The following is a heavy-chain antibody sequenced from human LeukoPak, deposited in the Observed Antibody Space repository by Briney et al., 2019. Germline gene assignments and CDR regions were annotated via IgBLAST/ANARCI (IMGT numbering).Heavy chain of an antibody. J-gene: IGHJ2*01. Sequence: SETLSLTCTVSGGSISSSRDYWAWLRQPPGKGLEWIANIYYSGSTYYSPSLKSRVTISVDTSKNQFSLKLSSVTAADTAVYYCARDSGYYYDSSGYDWYFDLWGRGTLVTVSS. CDR2: IYYSGST. CDR3: ARDSGYYYDSSGYDWYFDL. CDR1: GGSISSSRDY. D-gene: IGHD3-22*01. V-gene: IGHV4-39*07.